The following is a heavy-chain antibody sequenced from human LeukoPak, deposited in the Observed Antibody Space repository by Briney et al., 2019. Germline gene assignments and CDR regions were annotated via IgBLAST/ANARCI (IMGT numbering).Heavy chain of an antibody. CDR1: GFTFSDYY. J-gene: IGHJ3*02. Sequence: GGSLRLSCAASGFTFSDYYMSWIRQAPGKGLGWVSYISSSSSYTNYADSVKVRFTISRDNAKNSLYLQMNSLRAEDTAVYYCARGRGYCSSTSCYERAFDIWGQGTMVTVSS. CDR3: ARGRGYCSSTSCYERAFDI. CDR2: ISSSSSYT. D-gene: IGHD2-2*01. V-gene: IGHV3-11*06.